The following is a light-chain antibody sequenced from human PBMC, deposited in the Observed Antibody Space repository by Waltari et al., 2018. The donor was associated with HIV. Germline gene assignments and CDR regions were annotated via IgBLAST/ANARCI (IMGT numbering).Light chain of an antibody. CDR3: QSADSTGSYPDV. CDR1: ALPKQY. CDR2: KDN. V-gene: IGLV3-25*03. Sequence: SYELTQPPSVSVSPGQTARITCSGDALPKQYAYWYQQKPGQAPLFVLYKDNERPSGIPERFSGSSSGTTVTLTISGVHTEDEADYYCQSADSTGSYPDVFGTGTKVTVL. J-gene: IGLJ1*01.